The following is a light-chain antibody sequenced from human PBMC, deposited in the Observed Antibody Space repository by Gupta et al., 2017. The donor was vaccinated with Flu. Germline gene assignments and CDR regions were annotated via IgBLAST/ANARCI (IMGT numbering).Light chain of an antibody. CDR1: SLRLFY. CDR3: NSRDSNDNLG. Sequence: SSELTQDPAVSVALGQTVRITCQGDSLRLFYASWYQQKPGQAPILVLYGKNDRPSGIPDRFSGSTSGNTAWLTITGAQAEDESYYYCNSRDSNDNLGFGGGTKLTVL. J-gene: IGLJ2*01. V-gene: IGLV3-19*01. CDR2: GKN.